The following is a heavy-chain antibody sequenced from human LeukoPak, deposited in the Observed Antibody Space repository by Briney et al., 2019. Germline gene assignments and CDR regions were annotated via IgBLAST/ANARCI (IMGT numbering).Heavy chain of an antibody. CDR3: ASHLNSSWRDY. D-gene: IGHD6-13*01. CDR1: GGTFSSYA. J-gene: IGHJ4*02. CDR2: IIPIFVTA. V-gene: IGHV1-69*05. Sequence: ASVKVSCKASGGTFSSYAISWVGQAPGQGLEWMGRIIPIFVTANYAQKFQGRVTITTHESTSTAYMELSSLRSEDTGVYFCASHLNSSWRDYWGQGTLVTVP.